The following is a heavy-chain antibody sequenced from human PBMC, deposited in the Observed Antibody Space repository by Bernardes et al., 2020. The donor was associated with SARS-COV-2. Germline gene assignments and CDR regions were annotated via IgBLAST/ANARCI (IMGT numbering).Heavy chain of an antibody. CDR1: GFSFSTYA. V-gene: IGHV3-23*01. CDR3: ARGTYRLGDY. J-gene: IGHJ4*02. D-gene: IGHD1-26*01. CDR2: LSGNGETA. Sequence: GSSLKVSCAASGFSFSTYAMSWVRQAPGKGLEWIAGLSGNGETAHYAGSVRGPVIISRDNSKHTLYLHLNSLRAEDQATYYCARGTYRLGDYWGPGTLVTVSS.